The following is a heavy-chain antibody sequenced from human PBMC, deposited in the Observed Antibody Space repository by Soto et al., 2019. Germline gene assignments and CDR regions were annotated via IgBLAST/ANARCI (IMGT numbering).Heavy chain of an antibody. J-gene: IGHJ6*02. CDR3: ARHVPAAGYYYGMDV. V-gene: IGHV1-69*12. D-gene: IGHD2-2*01. Sequence: QVQLVQSGAEVKKPGSSVKVSCKASGGTFSSYAISWVRQAPGQGLEWMGGIIPIFGTANYAQKCQGRGTIAADASTRTAYMGVSSLRSEDTAVYYCARHVPAAGYYYGMDVWGQGTTVSVSS. CDR1: GGTFSSYA. CDR2: IIPIFGTA.